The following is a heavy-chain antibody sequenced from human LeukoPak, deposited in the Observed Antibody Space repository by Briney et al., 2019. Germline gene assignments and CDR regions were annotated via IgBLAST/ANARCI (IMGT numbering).Heavy chain of an antibody. CDR1: GFTFSSYA. Sequence: GGSLRLSCAASGFTFSSYAMHWVRQAPGKGLEWVAVISYDGSNKYYADSVKGRFTISRDNSKNTLYLQMNSLRAEDTAVYYCAREVSSRVDYWGQGTLVTVSS. CDR3: AREVSSRVDY. V-gene: IGHV3-30-3*01. CDR2: ISYDGSNK. J-gene: IGHJ4*02. D-gene: IGHD6-13*01.